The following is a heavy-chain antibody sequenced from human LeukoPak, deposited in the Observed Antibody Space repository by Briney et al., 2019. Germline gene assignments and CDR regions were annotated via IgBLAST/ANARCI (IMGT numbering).Heavy chain of an antibody. CDR3: AKAAQYSSSSPSDY. D-gene: IGHD6-6*01. CDR2: ISGSGGST. J-gene: IGHJ4*02. Sequence: PGGSLRLSCTVSGFTVSSNSMSWVRQAPGKGLEWVSAISGSGGSTYYADSVKGRFTISRDNSKNTLYLQMNSLRAEDTAVYYCAKAAQYSSSSPSDYWGQGTLVTVSS. CDR1: GFTVSSNS. V-gene: IGHV3-23*01.